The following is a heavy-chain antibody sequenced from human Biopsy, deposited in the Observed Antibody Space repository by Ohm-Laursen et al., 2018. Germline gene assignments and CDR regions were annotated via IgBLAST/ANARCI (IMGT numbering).Heavy chain of an antibody. CDR3: ARGRRTSGWPYFAN. CDR1: GDSLSSGPDN. CDR2: IYSGGNT. Sequence: GTLSLTCTVSGDSLSSGPDNWSWIRQPPGQGLEYIGFIYSGGNTNYNPSLQNRVTMSVDTSKNQFSLKLSSVIAADTAVYYCARGRRTSGWPYFANWGQGTLVIVS. J-gene: IGHJ4*02. D-gene: IGHD6-19*01. V-gene: IGHV4-61*01.